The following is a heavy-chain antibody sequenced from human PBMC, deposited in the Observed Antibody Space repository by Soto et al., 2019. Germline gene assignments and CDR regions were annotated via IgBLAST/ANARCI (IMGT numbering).Heavy chain of an antibody. CDR2: SRNRVNSHTT. CDR1: GFTFSDHY. V-gene: IGHV3-72*01. CDR3: TRGLLGGAPSYTFHGMDV. D-gene: IGHD1-26*01. J-gene: IGHJ6*01. Sequence: EVQLVESGGGLVQPGGSLRLSCAASGFTFSDHYMDWVRQAPGKGLEWVARSRNRVNSHTTEYAASVKGRFTISRDESKSSIDLQMNSLKIEDTAVYYCTRGLLGGAPSYTFHGMDVWGQGTTVTVSS.